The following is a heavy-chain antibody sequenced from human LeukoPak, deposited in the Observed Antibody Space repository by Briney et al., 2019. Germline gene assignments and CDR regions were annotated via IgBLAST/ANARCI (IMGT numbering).Heavy chain of an antibody. J-gene: IGHJ6*03. CDR3: ARDPYSGSLYGYYYYYMDA. CDR1: GFTFSTYS. Sequence: GGSLRLSCAASGFTFSTYSMNWVRQAPGKGLEWVSSITGSSSHLYYADSMKGRFTISRDNAKNSLYLQMDSLRAEDTAVYYCARDPYSGSLYGYYYYYMDAWGKGTTVTVSS. D-gene: IGHD1-26*01. V-gene: IGHV3-21*01. CDR2: ITGSSSHL.